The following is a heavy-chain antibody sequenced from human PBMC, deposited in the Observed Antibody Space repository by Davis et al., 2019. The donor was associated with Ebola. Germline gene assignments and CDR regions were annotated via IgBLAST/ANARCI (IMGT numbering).Heavy chain of an antibody. CDR3: ARRALGDILTGPYYFDY. V-gene: IGHV4-34*01. Sequence: MPSETLSLTCAVYGGSFSGYYWSWIRQPPGKGLEWIGEINHSGSTNYDPSLKSRVTISVDTSKNQFSLKLSSVTAADTAVYYCARRALGDILTGPYYFDYWGQGTLVTVSS. CDR2: INHSGST. CDR1: GGSFSGYY. D-gene: IGHD3-9*01. J-gene: IGHJ4*02.